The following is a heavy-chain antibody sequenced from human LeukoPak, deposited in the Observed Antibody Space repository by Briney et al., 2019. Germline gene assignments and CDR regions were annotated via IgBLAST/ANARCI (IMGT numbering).Heavy chain of an antibody. CDR2: IKQDGSEK. CDR3: AAPSEYYYMDV. J-gene: IGHJ6*03. D-gene: IGHD3-10*01. CDR1: GFTFSSYW. Sequence: GGSLRLSCAASGFTFSSYWMSWVRQAPGKGLQGVANIKQDGSEKYYVDSVKGRFTISRDNAKNSLYLQMNSLRAEDTAVYYCAAPSEYYYMDVWGKGTTVTVSS. V-gene: IGHV3-7*01.